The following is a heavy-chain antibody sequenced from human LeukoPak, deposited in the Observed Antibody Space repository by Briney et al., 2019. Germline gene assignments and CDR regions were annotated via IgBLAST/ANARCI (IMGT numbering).Heavy chain of an antibody. J-gene: IGHJ4*02. Sequence: PGGSLRLSCAASGFTFSSYAMHWVRQAPGKGLEWVTVISYDGSNKYYADSVKGRFTISRDNSKNTLYLQMNSLRAEDTAVYYCARGQQQLVDAFDYWGQGTLVTVSS. CDR3: ARGQQQLVDAFDY. CDR1: GFTFSSYA. D-gene: IGHD6-13*01. V-gene: IGHV3-30-3*01. CDR2: ISYDGSNK.